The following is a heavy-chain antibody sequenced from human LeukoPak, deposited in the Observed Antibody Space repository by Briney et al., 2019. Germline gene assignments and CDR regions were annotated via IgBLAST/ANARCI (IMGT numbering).Heavy chain of an antibody. Sequence: SETLSLTCTVSGGSISSYYWSWIRQPPGKGLEWIGYIYYSGSTNYNPSLKSRVTISVDTSKNQFSLKLSSVTAADTAVYYCARDSPGTRLRSYYYGMDVWGQGTTVTVSS. CDR1: GGSISSYY. V-gene: IGHV4-59*12. CDR3: ARDSPGTRLRSYYYGMDV. J-gene: IGHJ6*02. D-gene: IGHD4-17*01. CDR2: IYYSGST.